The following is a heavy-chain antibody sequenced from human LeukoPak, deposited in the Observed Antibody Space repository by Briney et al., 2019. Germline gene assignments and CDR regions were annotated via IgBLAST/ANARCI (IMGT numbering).Heavy chain of an antibody. V-gene: IGHV4-59*01. D-gene: IGHD4-23*01. J-gene: IGHJ4*02. CDR2: IYYSGST. CDR1: GGSLSSFF. CDR3: ARRRQYGGNSEYYFDY. Sequence: FGNPFLTRTVSGGSLSSFFLCWIREPPGEGLGWVWGIYYSGSTNYNPSLKSRVTISVDTSKNQFSLKLSSVTAADTAVYYCARRRQYGGNSEYYFDYWGQGTLVTVSS.